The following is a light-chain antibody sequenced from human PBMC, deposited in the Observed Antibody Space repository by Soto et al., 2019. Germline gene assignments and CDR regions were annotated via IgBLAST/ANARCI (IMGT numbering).Light chain of an antibody. J-gene: IGLJ2*01. Sequence: QSVLTQPPSVSEAPRQRVSISCSGSSSNIGNNAVNWYQQLPGKAPKLLIYYDDLLPSGVSDRFSGSKSGTSASLAISGLQSEDEADYYCAAWDDSLNALGFGGGTKLTVL. CDR1: SSNIGNNA. CDR3: AAWDDSLNALG. CDR2: YDD. V-gene: IGLV1-36*01.